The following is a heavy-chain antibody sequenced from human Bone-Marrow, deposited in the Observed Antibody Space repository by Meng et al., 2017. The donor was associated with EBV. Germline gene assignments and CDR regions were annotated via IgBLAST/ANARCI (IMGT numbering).Heavy chain of an antibody. V-gene: IGHV3-23*01. CDR1: GFTFSSYA. CDR2: ISGSGGST. CDR3: AKQEWAIIVCWFDP. Sequence: EVQLLESGGGWVQPGGSLRPSCAASGFTFSSYAMSWVRQAPGKGLEWVSAISGSGGSTYYADSVKGRFTISRDNSKNTLYLQMNSLRAEDTAVYYCAKQEWAIIVCWFDPWGQGTLVTVSS. D-gene: IGHD3-3*01. J-gene: IGHJ5*02.